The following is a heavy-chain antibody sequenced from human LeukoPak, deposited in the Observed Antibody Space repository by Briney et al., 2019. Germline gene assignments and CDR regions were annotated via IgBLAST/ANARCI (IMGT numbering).Heavy chain of an antibody. J-gene: IGHJ5*02. CDR1: DGSISNYY. CDR3: ARNSAVATSRSWFDP. CDR2: AYYSGST. D-gene: IGHD6-19*01. V-gene: IGHV4-59*08. Sequence: KPSETLSLTCSVFDGSISNYYWSWIRQPPGKGLEWIGYAYYSGSTTYNLSLESRVTISVDTSKNQFSLKLTAVTAADTAVYYCARNSAVATSRSWFDPWGQGTLVTVSS.